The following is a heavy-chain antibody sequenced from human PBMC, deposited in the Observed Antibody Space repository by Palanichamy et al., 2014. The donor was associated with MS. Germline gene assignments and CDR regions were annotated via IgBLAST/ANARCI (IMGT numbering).Heavy chain of an antibody. CDR2: ISWNSGSI. Sequence: GRALVQPGRSLRLSCAASGFTFDDYAMHWVRASSREGAWSGSSGISWNSGSIGYADSVKGRFTISRDNAKNSLYLQMNSLRAEDTALYYCAKDIGAAAGDAFDIWGQGTMVTVSS. CDR3: AKDIGAAAGDAFDI. V-gene: IGHV3-9*01. D-gene: IGHD6-25*01. CDR1: GFTFDDYA. J-gene: IGHJ3*02.